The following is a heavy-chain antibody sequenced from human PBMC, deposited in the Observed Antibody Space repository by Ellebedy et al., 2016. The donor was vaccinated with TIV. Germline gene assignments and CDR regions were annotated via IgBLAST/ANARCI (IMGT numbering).Heavy chain of an antibody. J-gene: IGHJ3*02. Sequence: ASVKVSXKASGYIFTNYDINWVRQATGHGLEWMGWMNPNNGNTGYAQRFQGRVALTRDTSINTAYMELSSLRSEDTAVYYCARGPRGWDVAGVAFNIWGQGTVVAVSS. CDR1: GYIFTNYD. V-gene: IGHV1-8*01. D-gene: IGHD1-26*01. CDR2: MNPNNGNT. CDR3: ARGPRGWDVAGVAFNI.